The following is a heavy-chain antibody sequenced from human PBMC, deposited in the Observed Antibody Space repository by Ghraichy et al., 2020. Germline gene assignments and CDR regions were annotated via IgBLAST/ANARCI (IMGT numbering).Heavy chain of an antibody. CDR2: ISSGGKMI. V-gene: IGHV3-48*03. Sequence: GGSLRLSCVASGFIFNNYEMNWVRQAPGKGLEWISYISSGGKMIFYADSVKGRFTTSRDDANNSLFLQMNSLRVDDTAVYYCVRGGYSSRWYAGPTWEGTNCDYWGQGALLTVSS. J-gene: IGHJ4*02. CDR1: GFIFNNYE. CDR3: VRGGYSSRWYAGPTWEGTNCDY. D-gene: IGHD6-13*01.